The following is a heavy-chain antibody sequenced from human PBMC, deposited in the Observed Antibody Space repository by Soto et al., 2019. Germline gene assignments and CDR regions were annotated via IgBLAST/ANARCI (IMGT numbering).Heavy chain of an antibody. Sequence: GGSLRLSCTGSGFTFGDFGMSWFRQAPGKGLEWLSFIRSKGYGGTTESAASVRGRFITSRDDSRSIAYLQMNSLKTEDTAVYYCASLTSWSQEYYYGMDVWGQGTTVTVSS. CDR2: IRSKGYGGTT. V-gene: IGHV3-49*03. J-gene: IGHJ6*02. D-gene: IGHD2-2*01. CDR1: GFTFGDFG. CDR3: ASLTSWSQEYYYGMDV.